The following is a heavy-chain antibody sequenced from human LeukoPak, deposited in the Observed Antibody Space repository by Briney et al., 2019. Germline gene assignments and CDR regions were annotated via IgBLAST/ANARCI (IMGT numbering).Heavy chain of an antibody. D-gene: IGHD3-10*01. CDR2: ISAYNGNT. J-gene: IGHJ4*02. CDR1: GYTFTSYA. V-gene: IGHV1-18*01. CDR3: ARLQFGEYYFDY. Sequence: GASVKVSCKASGYTFTSYAMNWVRQAPGQGLEWMGWISAYNGNTYYAQNLQGRVTMTTDTSTSTAYMELRSLRSDDTAVYYCARLQFGEYYFDYWGQGTLVTVSS.